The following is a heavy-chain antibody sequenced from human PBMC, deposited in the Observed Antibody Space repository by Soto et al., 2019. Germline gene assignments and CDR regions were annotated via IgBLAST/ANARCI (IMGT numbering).Heavy chain of an antibody. CDR3: ARDRYYGSGSWADWFDP. CDR1: GFTFSSYG. Sequence: PGESLKISCAASGFTFSSYGMHWVRQAPCKGLEWVAVIWYDGSNKYYADSVKGRFTISRDNAKNTLYLQMNSLRAEDTAVYYCARDRYYGSGSWADWFDPWGQGTLVTVSS. D-gene: IGHD3-10*01. V-gene: IGHV3-33*01. CDR2: IWYDGSNK. J-gene: IGHJ5*02.